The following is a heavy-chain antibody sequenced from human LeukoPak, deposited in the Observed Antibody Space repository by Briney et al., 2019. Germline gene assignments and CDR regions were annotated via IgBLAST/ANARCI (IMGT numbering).Heavy chain of an antibody. Sequence: SVKVSCKASGGTFSSYAISWVRQAPGQGLEWMGGIIPIFGTANYAQKFQGRVTITADESTSTAYMELSSLRSEDTAVYYCALSPPDYGDYRKDNWFDPWGQGTLVTVSS. D-gene: IGHD4-17*01. V-gene: IGHV1-69*01. CDR1: GGTFSSYA. CDR3: ALSPPDYGDYRKDNWFDP. CDR2: IIPIFGTA. J-gene: IGHJ5*02.